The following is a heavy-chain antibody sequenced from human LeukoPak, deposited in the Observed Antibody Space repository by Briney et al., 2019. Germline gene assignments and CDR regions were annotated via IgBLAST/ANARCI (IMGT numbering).Heavy chain of an antibody. CDR3: ARVLPIRWAFDI. D-gene: IGHD3-10*01. Sequence: SETLSLTCTVSGYSISTGYYWDWIRQPPGKGLEWIGTFYHGGSTYYNPSLKSRVTISVDTSKNQFSLKLSSVTAADTAVYYCARVLPIRWAFDIWGQGTMVTVSS. CDR1: GYSISTGYY. V-gene: IGHV4-38-2*02. J-gene: IGHJ3*02. CDR2: FYHGGST.